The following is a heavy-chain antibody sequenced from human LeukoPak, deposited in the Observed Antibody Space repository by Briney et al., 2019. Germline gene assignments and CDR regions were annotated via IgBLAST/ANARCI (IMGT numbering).Heavy chain of an antibody. CDR3: AGGLYNWESQYYFDY. CDR1: GGSFSGYY. D-gene: IGHD1-20*01. J-gene: IGHJ4*02. V-gene: IGHV4-34*01. Sequence: SETLSLTCAVYGGSFSGYYWSWIRQPPGKGLEWIGEINHSGSTNYNPSLKSRVTISVDTSKNQFSLKLSSVTAADTAVYYCAGGLYNWESQYYFDYWGQGTLVTVSS. CDR2: INHSGST.